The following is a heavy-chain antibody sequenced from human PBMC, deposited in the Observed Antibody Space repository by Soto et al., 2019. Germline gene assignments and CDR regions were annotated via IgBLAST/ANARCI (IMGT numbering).Heavy chain of an antibody. J-gene: IGHJ4*02. CDR3: AKGLVAQYYFDY. CDR2: ISSSGGDT. Sequence: GGSLRLSCAASGFTFSNYAVTWVRQAPGKGLEWVSAISSSGGDTYYADSVKGRFTISRDNSKNTLYLQMNGLRAEDTAVYYCAKGLVAQYYFDYWGQGTLVTVSS. V-gene: IGHV3-23*01. D-gene: IGHD2-15*01. CDR1: GFTFSNYA.